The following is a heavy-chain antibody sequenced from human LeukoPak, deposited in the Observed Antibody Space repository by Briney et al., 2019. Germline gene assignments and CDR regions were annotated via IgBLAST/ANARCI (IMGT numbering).Heavy chain of an antibody. V-gene: IGHV4-39*07. CDR3: AIYIIVGATSRWFDP. J-gene: IGHJ5*02. CDR2: IYYSEST. D-gene: IGHD1-26*01. Sequence: SETMSLTCTVSGRFISSSSYYWGWIRQPPGKGLEWIGSIYYSESTYYNQHLKSRVNKSGDTAKNEFSLKLSSVTAADTAVYYCAIYIIVGATSRWFDPWGQGTLVTVSS. CDR1: GRFISSSSYY.